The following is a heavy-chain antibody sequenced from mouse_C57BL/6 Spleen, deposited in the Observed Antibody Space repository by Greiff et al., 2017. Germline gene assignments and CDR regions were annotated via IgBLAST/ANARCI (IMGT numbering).Heavy chain of an antibody. Sequence: EVHLVESGGGLVKPGGSLKLSCAASGFTFSSYAMSWVRQTPDKRLEWVATISDGGSYTYYPDNVKGRFTISRDNAKNNLYLQMSHLKSEDTAMYYCARDYGSSYWYFDVWGTGTTVTVSS. CDR1: GFTFSSYA. CDR2: ISDGGSYT. CDR3: ARDYGSSYWYFDV. J-gene: IGHJ1*03. V-gene: IGHV5-4*01. D-gene: IGHD1-1*01.